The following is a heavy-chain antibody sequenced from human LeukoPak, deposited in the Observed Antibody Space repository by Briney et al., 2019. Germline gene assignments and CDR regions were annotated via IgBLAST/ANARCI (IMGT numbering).Heavy chain of an antibody. D-gene: IGHD2-2*01. Sequence: GGSLRLSCAASGFTFSSYGMHWVRQAPGKGLEWVAFIRYGGSNKYYADSVKGRFTISRDNSKNTLYLQMNSLSAEDTAVYYCAKRRGNYQLLLHGKDWFDPWGQGTLVTVSS. CDR2: IRYGGSNK. CDR1: GFTFSSYG. V-gene: IGHV3-30*02. J-gene: IGHJ5*02. CDR3: AKRRGNYQLLLHGKDWFDP.